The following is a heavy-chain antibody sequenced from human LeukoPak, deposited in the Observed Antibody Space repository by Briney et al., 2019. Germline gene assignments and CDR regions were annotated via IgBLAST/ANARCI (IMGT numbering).Heavy chain of an antibody. Sequence: GGSLRLSCAASGFTVSSTYMSWLRQAPGKGLEWVSLIYTGGTTYYADSVKGRFTISRDNSENTLYLQMNSLRAEDTAVYYCARGITASNNWFDPWGQGTLVTVSS. V-gene: IGHV3-53*01. CDR1: GFTVSSTY. CDR3: ARGITASNNWFDP. J-gene: IGHJ5*02. D-gene: IGHD1-20*01. CDR2: IYTGGTT.